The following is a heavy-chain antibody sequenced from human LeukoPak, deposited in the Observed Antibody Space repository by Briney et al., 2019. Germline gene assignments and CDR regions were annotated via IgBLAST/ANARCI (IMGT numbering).Heavy chain of an antibody. CDR1: GGTIGIYY. V-gene: IGHV4-4*07. D-gene: IGHD3-16*01. J-gene: IGHJ3*02. CDR2: IYNIGST. CDR3: ARGGGSNRSNNALDI. Sequence: SETLPLTCSVSGGTIGIYYWTWIRQPAGKRLEWIGRIYNIGSTNYNPYLKSRVTMSVDTSKNQFSLKLSSVTAADTAVYYCARGGGSNRSNNALDIWRQGTMVTVSS.